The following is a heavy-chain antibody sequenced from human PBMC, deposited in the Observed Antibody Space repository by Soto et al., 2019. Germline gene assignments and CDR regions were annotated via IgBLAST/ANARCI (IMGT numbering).Heavy chain of an antibody. J-gene: IGHJ4*02. CDR1: GGSISSGGYY. Sequence: QVQLQESGPGLVKPSQTLSLTCTVSGGSISSGGYYWSWIRQHPGKGLEWIGYIYYSGSTYYNPSLKSRVTIXXXXXXXXXXXXXXXXXXXXXXXXXXARGRXXXYFDYWGQGTLVTVSS. CDR3: XARGRXXXYFDY. CDR2: IYYSGST. V-gene: IGHV4-31*03.